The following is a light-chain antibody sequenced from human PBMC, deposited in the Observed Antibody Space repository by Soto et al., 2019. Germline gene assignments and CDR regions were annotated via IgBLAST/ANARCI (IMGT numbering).Light chain of an antibody. CDR1: QDIGDS. V-gene: IGKV1-5*01. J-gene: IGKJ3*01. CDR3: QHYNSYSS. CDR2: EAS. Sequence: DIQMTQSPSTLSASIGERVTFTCRASQDIGDSLAWYQQKARKAPKLLIYEASTLEAGVPSRFSGSGSGTDFTLTISSLQPDDFATYYCQHYNSYSSFGPGTTVEVK.